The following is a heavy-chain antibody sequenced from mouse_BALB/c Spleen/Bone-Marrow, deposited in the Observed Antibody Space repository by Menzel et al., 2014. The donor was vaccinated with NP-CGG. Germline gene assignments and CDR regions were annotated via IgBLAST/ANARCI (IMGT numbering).Heavy chain of an antibody. CDR3: ARDNYRGAWFAY. V-gene: IGHV2-9*02. CDR1: GFSLTSYG. Sequence: QVQLQQSGPGLVAPSQSLSITCTVSGFSLTSYGVHWVRQPPGKGLEWLGVIWAGGSTNYSSALMSRLSISKDNSKSXVFLKMNSLQTDDTAMYYCARDNYRGAWFAYWGQGTLVTVSA. CDR2: IWAGGST. J-gene: IGHJ3*01. D-gene: IGHD2-14*01.